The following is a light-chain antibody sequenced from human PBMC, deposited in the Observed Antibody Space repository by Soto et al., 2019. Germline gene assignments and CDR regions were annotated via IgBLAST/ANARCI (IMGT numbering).Light chain of an antibody. CDR3: QQLHGYPIT. CDR1: QGIDTS. Sequence: DIQMTQSRSTLSASVGDRGTISCWASQGIDTSLAWYQQKPGKAPKLLIYAASNFQSGVPSRFSGSGSGTHFTLTISSLQPEDFATYYCQQLHGYPITFGQGTRLEIK. CDR2: AAS. J-gene: IGKJ5*01. V-gene: IGKV1-9*01.